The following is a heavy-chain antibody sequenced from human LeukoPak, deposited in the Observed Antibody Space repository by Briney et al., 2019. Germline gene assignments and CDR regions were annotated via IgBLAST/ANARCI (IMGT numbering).Heavy chain of an antibody. Sequence: SETLSLTCTVSGGSISSGGYYWSWTRQHPGKGLEWIGYIYYSGSTYYNPSLKSRVTISVDTSKNQFSLKLSSVTAADTAVYYCARSRGGGDSACFQHWGQGTLVTVSS. CDR2: IYYSGST. V-gene: IGHV4-31*03. CDR3: ARSRGGGDSACFQH. D-gene: IGHD2-21*02. J-gene: IGHJ1*01. CDR1: GGSISSGGYY.